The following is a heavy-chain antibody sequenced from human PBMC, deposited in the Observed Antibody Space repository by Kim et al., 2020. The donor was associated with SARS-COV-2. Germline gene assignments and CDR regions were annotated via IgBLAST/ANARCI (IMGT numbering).Heavy chain of an antibody. CDR1: GYTFSSHG. J-gene: IGHJ5*02. Sequence: ASAKVSCKASGYTFSSHGISWVRQAPGQGLEWMGWVSGDNTKTHYGQNFQGRVTMTTDTSTSTAYMELRSLRSDDTAMYYCVRDLGYCTIFGFFRCDRKYFDPWGQGTLVTVSS. V-gene: IGHV1-18*04. CDR2: VSGDNTKT. CDR3: VRDLGYCTIFGFFRCDRKYFDP. D-gene: IGHD2-8*01.